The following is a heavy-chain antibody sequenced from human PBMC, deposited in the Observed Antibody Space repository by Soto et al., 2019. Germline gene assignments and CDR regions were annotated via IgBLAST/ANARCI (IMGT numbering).Heavy chain of an antibody. Sequence: QVQLQQWGAGLLKPSETLSLTCAVYGGSFSGYYWSWIRQPPGKGLEWIGEINHSGSTNYSPSLKSRVTISVDTSKNQFSLKLSSVTAADTAVYYCARTMVRGVIIYWGQGTLVTVSS. CDR1: GGSFSGYY. CDR2: INHSGST. CDR3: ARTMVRGVIIY. J-gene: IGHJ4*02. D-gene: IGHD3-10*01. V-gene: IGHV4-34*01.